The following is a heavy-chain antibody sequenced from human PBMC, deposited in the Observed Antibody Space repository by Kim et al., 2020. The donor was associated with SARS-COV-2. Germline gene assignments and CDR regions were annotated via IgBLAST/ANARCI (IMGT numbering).Heavy chain of an antibody. J-gene: IGHJ4*02. CDR3: ARGGSGSLDY. Sequence: RSTSYADYVKGRVTISRDNAKNTLYLQMNRLRAEDTAVYYCARGGSGSLDYWGQGTLVTVSS. CDR2: RST. D-gene: IGHD3-16*01. V-gene: IGHV3-74*01.